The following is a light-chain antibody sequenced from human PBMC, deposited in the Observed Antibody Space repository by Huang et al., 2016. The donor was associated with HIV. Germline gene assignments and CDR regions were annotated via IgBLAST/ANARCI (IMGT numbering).Light chain of an antibody. J-gene: IGKJ3*01. CDR2: AAS. V-gene: IGKV3-15*01. Sequence: ETVMTQSPVTLSVSPGDRASLSCRSSQIVSSPLAWYQQKPGQAPRLLIYAASTRATGVPARCSGSGAGTEFTLTISTLQSEDSAVYYCQQYNDFRSTFGPGTRVEIK. CDR1: QIVSSP. CDR3: QQYNDFRST.